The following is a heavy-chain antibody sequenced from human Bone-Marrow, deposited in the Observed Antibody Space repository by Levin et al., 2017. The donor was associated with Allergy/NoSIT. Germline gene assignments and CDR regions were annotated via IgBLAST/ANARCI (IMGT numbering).Heavy chain of an antibody. J-gene: IGHJ3*02. D-gene: IGHD3-16*01. CDR1: GFTFSSYW. V-gene: IGHV3-74*01. CDR2: INSDGSST. Sequence: PGGSLRLSCAASGFTFSSYWMHWVRQAPGKGLVWVSRINSDGSSTSYADSVKGRFTISRDNAKNTLYLQMNSLRAEDTAVYYCARDTVMITFGGVMPTDDAFDIWGQGTMVTVSS. CDR3: ARDTVMITFGGVMPTDDAFDI.